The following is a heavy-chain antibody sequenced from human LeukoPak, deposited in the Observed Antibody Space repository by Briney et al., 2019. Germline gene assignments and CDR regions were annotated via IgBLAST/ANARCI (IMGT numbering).Heavy chain of an antibody. CDR1: GFTFSSYS. V-gene: IGHV3-48*01. CDR3: AMVRAATTGAFDI. CDR2: ISSSSTI. Sequence: GGSLRLSCAASGFTFSSYSMNWVRQAPGKGLEWVSYISSSSTIYYADSVKGRFTISRDNSKNTLYLQMNSLRAEDTAVYYCAMVRAATTGAFDIWGQGTMVTVSS. D-gene: IGHD1-26*01. J-gene: IGHJ3*02.